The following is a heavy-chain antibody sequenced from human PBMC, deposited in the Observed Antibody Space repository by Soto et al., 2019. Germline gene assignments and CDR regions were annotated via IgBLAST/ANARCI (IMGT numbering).Heavy chain of an antibody. CDR3: ARNRPPRGPRSIFFVVRYYYYGIVF. V-gene: IGHV1-18*01. D-gene: IGHD3-3*02. CDR2: ISAYNGNT. Sequence: ASVKVSCKASGYTFTSYGISWVRQAPGQGLEWMGWISAYNGNTNYAQKLQGRVTMTTDTSTSTAYMELRSLRSDDTAVYYCARNRPPRGPRSIFFVVRYYYYGIVFRGPGITVNVSS. CDR1: GYTFTSYG. J-gene: IGHJ6*02.